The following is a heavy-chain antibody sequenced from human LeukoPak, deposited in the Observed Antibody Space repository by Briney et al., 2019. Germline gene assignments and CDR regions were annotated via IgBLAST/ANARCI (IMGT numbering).Heavy chain of an antibody. D-gene: IGHD3-3*01. V-gene: IGHV4-59*01. J-gene: IGHJ6*04. CDR3: ARDRIVFGVVIPDV. CDR1: GGSISSYY. Sequence: SETLPLTCTVSGGSISSYYWSWIRQPPGKGLEWIGYIYYSGSTNYNPSLKSRVTISVDTSKNQFSLKLSSVTAADTAVYYCARDRIVFGVVIPDVWGKGTTVTVSS. CDR2: IYYSGST.